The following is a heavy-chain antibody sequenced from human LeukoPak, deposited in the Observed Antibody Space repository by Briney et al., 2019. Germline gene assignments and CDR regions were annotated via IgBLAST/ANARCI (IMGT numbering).Heavy chain of an antibody. CDR1: GGSISSSTW. D-gene: IGHD3-22*01. V-gene: IGHV4-4*02. CDR3: ARDSSGELYFDY. J-gene: IGHJ4*02. Sequence: PSGTLSLTCAVSGGSISSSTWWSWVRQPPGKGLEWIGEIYHSGSTNYNPSLKSRVTISVDKSKNQFSLKLSSVIAADTAVYYCARDSSGELYFDYWGQGTLVTVSS. CDR2: IYHSGST.